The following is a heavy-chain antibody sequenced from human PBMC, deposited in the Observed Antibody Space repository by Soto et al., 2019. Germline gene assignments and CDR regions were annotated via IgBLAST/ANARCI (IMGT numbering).Heavy chain of an antibody. J-gene: IGHJ6*02. CDR2: ISAYNGNT. CDR3: AREYYYDSSGYYYARPTYYYGMDV. V-gene: IGHV1-18*01. Sequence: ASVKVSCKASGYTFTSYGISWVRQAPGQGLEWMGWISAYNGNTNYAQKLQGRVTMTTDTSTSTAYMELRSLRSDDTAVYYCAREYYYDSSGYYYARPTYYYGMDVWGQGTTVTVSS. CDR1: GYTFTSYG. D-gene: IGHD3-22*01.